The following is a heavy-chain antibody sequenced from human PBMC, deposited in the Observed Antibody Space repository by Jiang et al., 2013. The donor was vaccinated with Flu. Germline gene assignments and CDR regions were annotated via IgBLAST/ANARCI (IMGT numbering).Heavy chain of an antibody. V-gene: IGHV1-18*01. Sequence: KASGYTFTTYGISWVRQAPGQGLEWMGWISAYNGNTNYAQKLQGRVTMTTDTSTSTAYMELRSLRSDDTAVYYCARDDGDGLGVTTLAPNYWGQGTLVTVSS. J-gene: IGHJ4*02. D-gene: IGHD4-17*01. CDR1: GYTFTTYG. CDR2: ISAYNGNT. CDR3: ARDDGDGLGVTTLAPNY.